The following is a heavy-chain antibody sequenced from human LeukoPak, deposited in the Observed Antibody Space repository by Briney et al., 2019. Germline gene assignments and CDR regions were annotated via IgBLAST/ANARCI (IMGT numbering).Heavy chain of an antibody. D-gene: IGHD2-8*01. J-gene: IGHJ4*02. CDR3: ARDSGMVDYHY. CDR2: IYRGGST. V-gene: IGHV3-66*01. Sequence: GGSLSLSCAPSGFTYSSNYMSGVRGARGGGVVGVSVIYRGGSTYYADSVKGRFTNSRDKSKNTLHLQMNRLRAEDTAVYYCARDSGMVDYHYWGQGTLVTVSS. CDR1: GFTYSSNY.